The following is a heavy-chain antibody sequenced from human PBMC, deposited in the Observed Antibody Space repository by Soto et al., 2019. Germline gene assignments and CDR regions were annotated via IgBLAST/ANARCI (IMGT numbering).Heavy chain of an antibody. J-gene: IGHJ6*02. CDR1: GGTFSSYA. Sequence: SVKVSCKASGGTFSSYAISWVRQAPGQGLEWMGGIIPIFGTANYAQKFQGRVTITADESTSTAYMELSSLRSEDTAVYYCASPRSVYAGEYYYYGMDVWGQGTTVTVSS. CDR2: IIPIFGTA. CDR3: ASPRSVYAGEYYYYGMDV. V-gene: IGHV1-69*13. D-gene: IGHD2-8*01.